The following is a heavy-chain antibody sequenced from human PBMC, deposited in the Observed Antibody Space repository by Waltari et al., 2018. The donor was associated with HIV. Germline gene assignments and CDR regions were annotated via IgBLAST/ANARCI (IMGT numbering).Heavy chain of an antibody. CDR3: GKDSNYFYDSTGYYCDF. CDR1: GFTFRGYG. CDR2: IRHDDSNR. D-gene: IGHD3-3*01. Sequence: QVRLVESGGGVVPPGGSLRPSCAASGFTFRGYGRHWVRQAPGKGLEWVAFIRHDDSNRYYRDSVKGRFTISRDNSKNTVDLQMNNLKAEDTAVYYCGKDSNYFYDSTGYYCDFWGQGTLVTVSS. J-gene: IGHJ4*02. V-gene: IGHV3-30*02.